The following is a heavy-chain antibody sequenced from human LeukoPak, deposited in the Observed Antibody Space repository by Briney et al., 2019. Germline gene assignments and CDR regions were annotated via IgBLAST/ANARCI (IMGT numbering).Heavy chain of an antibody. CDR2: INPNSGGT. CDR3: ARDSRSDYYDSSGYYLFDY. J-gene: IGHJ4*02. V-gene: IGHV1-2*02. Sequence: ASVKVSCKASGYTFTAYYIHWLRQAPGQGLEWMGWINPNSGGTNYAQKFQGRVTMTRDTSISTAYMELSRLRSDDTAVYYCARDSRSDYYDSSGYYLFDYWGQGTLVTVSS. CDR1: GYTFTAYY. D-gene: IGHD3-22*01.